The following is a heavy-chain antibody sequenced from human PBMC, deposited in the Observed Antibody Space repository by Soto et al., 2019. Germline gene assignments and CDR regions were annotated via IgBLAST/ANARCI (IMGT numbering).Heavy chain of an antibody. J-gene: IGHJ4*02. CDR3: ATSWIQLRD. CDR1: GFSISNYW. Sequence: EVQLVESGGGLVQPGGSLRLSCAASGFSISNYWMHWVRQAPGKGRVWVSRINTDGSSINYADSVKGRFIISRDNAKNTLYLQMNSLRVEDSAVYYCATSWIQLRDWGQGTLVTVSS. CDR2: INTDGSSI. D-gene: IGHD5-18*01. V-gene: IGHV3-74*01.